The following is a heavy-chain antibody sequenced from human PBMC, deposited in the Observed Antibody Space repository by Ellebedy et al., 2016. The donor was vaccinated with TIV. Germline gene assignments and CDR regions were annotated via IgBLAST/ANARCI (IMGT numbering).Heavy chain of an antibody. J-gene: IGHJ4*02. CDR2: ISSKRYGGRP. D-gene: IGHD3-10*01. CDR3: TRNPRKGGDRYPFDF. V-gene: IGHV3-49*03. CDR1: GFSFADYA. Sequence: GESLKISCQTSGFSFADYALVWFRQSPGKGLEWVGFISSKRYGGRPEPAASLKGRFTISRDDWNSIVYLQMNNLQRDDTAVYYCTRNPRKGGDRYPFDFWGQGTLVTVSS.